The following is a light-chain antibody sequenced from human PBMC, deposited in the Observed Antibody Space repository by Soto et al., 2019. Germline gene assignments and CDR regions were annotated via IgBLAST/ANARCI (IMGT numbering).Light chain of an antibody. V-gene: IGKV1-33*01. Sequence: DIQMTQSPSSLSASVGDRVTITCQASQDISNYLNWYQQKPGKAPKLLIYVASNLETGVPSRFSGSRSGTDFTFTSSSLQPEDIATYYCQQYDNLPYTFGQGTKLQIK. CDR2: VAS. CDR3: QQYDNLPYT. J-gene: IGKJ2*01. CDR1: QDISNY.